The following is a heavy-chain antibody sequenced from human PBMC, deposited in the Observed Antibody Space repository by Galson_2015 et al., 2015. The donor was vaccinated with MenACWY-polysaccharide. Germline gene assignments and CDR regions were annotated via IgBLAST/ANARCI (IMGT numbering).Heavy chain of an antibody. CDR1: GFTFTSYA. Sequence: SLRISCAASGFTFTSYAMSWVRQAPGKGLEWVSAIRSSGTNTYYADSVKGRFTISRDNSKNTLYLQMNSLRAEDTAVYYCAKDSTDFWSVAGRFDHWGQGTLCTVSS. V-gene: IGHV3-23*01. CDR3: AKDSTDFWSVAGRFDH. CDR2: IRSSGTNT. D-gene: IGHD3-3*01. J-gene: IGHJ5*02.